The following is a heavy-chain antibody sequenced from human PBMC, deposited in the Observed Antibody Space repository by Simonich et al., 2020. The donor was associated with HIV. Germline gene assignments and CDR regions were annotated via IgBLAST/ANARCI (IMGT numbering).Heavy chain of an antibody. J-gene: IGHJ4*02. CDR3: TRRSGYDFDY. CDR1: GGSFRDYF. V-gene: IGHV4-34*02. Sequence: QVQLQQWGAGLLKPSETLSLTCALYGGSFRDYFWTWIRQSPGKGLEWIGEINYTGSPNYNPSLKSRVTISLDTSKKQFSLKLSSVTAADTAMYYCTRRSGYDFDYWGQGTLVTVSS. D-gene: IGHD5-12*01. CDR2: INYTGSP.